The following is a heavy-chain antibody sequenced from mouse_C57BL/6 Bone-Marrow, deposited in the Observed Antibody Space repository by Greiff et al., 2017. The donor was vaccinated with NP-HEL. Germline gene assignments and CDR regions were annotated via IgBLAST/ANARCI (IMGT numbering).Heavy chain of an antibody. CDR2: IYPRSGNT. D-gene: IGHD1-1*01. J-gene: IGHJ2*01. Sequence: QVQLKQSGAELARPGASVKLSCKASGYTFTSYGISWVKQRTGQGLEWIGEIYPRSGNTYYNEKFKGKATLTADKSSSTAYMELRSLTSEDSAVYFCARNPYYYGSSSYYFDYWGQGTTLTVSS. CDR3: ARNPYYYGSSSYYFDY. CDR1: GYTFTSYG. V-gene: IGHV1-81*01.